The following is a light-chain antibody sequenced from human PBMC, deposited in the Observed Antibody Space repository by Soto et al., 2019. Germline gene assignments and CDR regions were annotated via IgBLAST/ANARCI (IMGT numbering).Light chain of an antibody. CDR3: QQYNSYSPWT. CDR2: DAS. Sequence: AIRMTQSPSSLSASTGERVTITCWPSQGISSYLAWYQQKPGKAPKLXXYDASSLESGVPSRFSGSGSGTELTLTISSLQPDDFATYDCQQYNSYSPWTFGQGTKVDIK. J-gene: IGKJ1*01. V-gene: IGKV1-8*01. CDR1: QGISSY.